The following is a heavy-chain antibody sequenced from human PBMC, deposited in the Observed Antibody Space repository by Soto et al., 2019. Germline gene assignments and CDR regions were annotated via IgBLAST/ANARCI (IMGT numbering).Heavy chain of an antibody. V-gene: IGHV1-69*06. J-gene: IGHJ6*02. CDR2: IIPIFGTA. Sequence: SVKVSCKASGGTFSSYAISWVRQAPGQGLEWMGGIIPIFGTANYAQKFQGRVMITADKSTSTAYMELSSLRSEDTAVYYCASKTIEGGLRFLEWSPPYYYYGMDVWGQGTTVTVSS. CDR1: GGTFSSYA. D-gene: IGHD3-3*01. CDR3: ASKTIEGGLRFLEWSPPYYYYGMDV.